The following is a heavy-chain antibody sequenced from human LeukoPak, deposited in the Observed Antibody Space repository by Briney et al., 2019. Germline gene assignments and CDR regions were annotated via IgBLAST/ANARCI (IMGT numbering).Heavy chain of an antibody. V-gene: IGHV3-21*01. J-gene: IGHJ5*02. D-gene: IGHD5-18*01. CDR3: ARGIQVWTQDPPLLGWFDP. Sequence: GGSLRLSCAASGFTFSSYSMNWVRQAPGKGLEWVSSISSSSSYIYYADSVKGRFTISRDNAKNSLYLQMNSLRAEDTAVYYCARGIQVWTQDPPLLGWFDPWGQGTLVTVSS. CDR1: GFTFSSYS. CDR2: ISSSSSYI.